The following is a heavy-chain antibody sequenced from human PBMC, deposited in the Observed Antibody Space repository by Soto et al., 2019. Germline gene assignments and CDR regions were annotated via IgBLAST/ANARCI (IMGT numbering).Heavy chain of an antibody. J-gene: IGHJ2*01. CDR1: GGSISSYY. V-gene: IGHV4-4*07. CDR2: IYTSGST. D-gene: IGHD1-7*01. Sequence: PSETLCLTCTVSGGSISSYYWSWIRQPAGKGLEWIGRIYTSGSTNYNPSLKSRVTMSVDTSKNQFSLKLSSVTAADTAVYYCARGGVTGTPDCYFDLWGRGTLVTVPS. CDR3: ARGGVTGTPDCYFDL.